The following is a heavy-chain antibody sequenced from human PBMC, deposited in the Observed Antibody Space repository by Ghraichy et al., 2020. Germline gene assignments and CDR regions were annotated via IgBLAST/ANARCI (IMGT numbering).Heavy chain of an antibody. V-gene: IGHV4-59*01. Sequence: SETLSLTCTVSGGSISGYYWSWIRQPPGKGLEWIGYIYYSGSTNYNPSLKSRVTISVDTSKNQFSLKLSSVTAADTAVYYCARVWEGTRSYGMDVWGQGTTVTVSS. CDR2: IYYSGST. J-gene: IGHJ6*02. D-gene: IGHD1-26*01. CDR3: ARVWEGTRSYGMDV. CDR1: GGSISGYY.